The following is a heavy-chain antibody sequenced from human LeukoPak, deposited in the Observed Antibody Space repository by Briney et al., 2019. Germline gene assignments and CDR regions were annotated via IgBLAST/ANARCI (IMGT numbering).Heavy chain of an antibody. V-gene: IGHV4-39*01. CDR2: ISYSGST. Sequence: SETLSLTCTVSGGSISSSSHSWGWIRQPPGKGLEWIGSISYSGSTYYNPSLKTRVTMSVDTSENQFPLKLSSVTAPDSAVYYCARIYCTSTSCYGDSYYGMDVWGQGTTVTVSS. D-gene: IGHD2-2*01. J-gene: IGHJ6*02. CDR3: ARIYCTSTSCYGDSYYGMDV. CDR1: GGSISSSSHS.